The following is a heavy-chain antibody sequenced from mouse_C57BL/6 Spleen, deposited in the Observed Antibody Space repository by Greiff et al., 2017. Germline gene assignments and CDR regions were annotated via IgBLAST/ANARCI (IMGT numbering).Heavy chain of an antibody. CDR1: GYTFTSYW. V-gene: IGHV1-59*01. Sequence: QVQLQQPGAELVRPGASVKLSCKASGYTFTSYWMHWVKQRPGQGLEWIGVIDPSDSYTNYNQKFKGKATLTVDTSSSTAYMQLSSLTSEDSAVYYCARAGQLRLEAYWGQGTLVTVSA. J-gene: IGHJ3*01. D-gene: IGHD3-2*02. CDR3: ARAGQLRLEAY. CDR2: IDPSDSYT.